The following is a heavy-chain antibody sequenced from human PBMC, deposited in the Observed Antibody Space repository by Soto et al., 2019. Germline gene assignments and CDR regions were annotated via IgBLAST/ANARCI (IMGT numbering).Heavy chain of an antibody. D-gene: IGHD2-2*01. J-gene: IGHJ6*02. CDR2: IIPIFGTA. Sequence: SVKVSCKASGGSFCSYAISWVRQAPGQGLEWMGGIIPIFGTANYAQKFQGRVTITADESTSTAYMELSSLRSEDTAVYYCARREDIVVVPAAMPDYYYGMDVWGQGTTVTVSS. CDR3: ARREDIVVVPAAMPDYYYGMDV. V-gene: IGHV1-69*13. CDR1: GGSFCSYA.